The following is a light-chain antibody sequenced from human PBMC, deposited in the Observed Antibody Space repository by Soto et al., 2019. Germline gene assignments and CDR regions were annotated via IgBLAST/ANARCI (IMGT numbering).Light chain of an antibody. CDR1: SSDVGSYNR. CDR2: EVS. Sequence: QSALTQPPSVSGSPGQSVTISCTGTSSDVGSYNRVSWYQQPPGTAPKLMIYEVSNRPSGVPDRFSGSKSGNTASLTISGLQAEDEADYYCSSYTSSSTLYYVFGTGTKVTVL. J-gene: IGLJ1*01. V-gene: IGLV2-18*02. CDR3: SSYTSSSTLYYV.